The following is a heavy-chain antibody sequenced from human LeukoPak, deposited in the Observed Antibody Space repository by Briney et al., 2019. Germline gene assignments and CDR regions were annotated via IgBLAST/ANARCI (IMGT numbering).Heavy chain of an antibody. D-gene: IGHD2-2*01. CDR2: IYTGGSA. Sequence: GGSLRLSCAASGFTVSNNYMSWVRQAPGKGLEWVSVIYTGGSAYYADSVKGRFTISRDNSKNKLHLQMNRLRSDDTAVYYCARGDCSSTSCYVYYYYMDVWGKGTTVTVSS. CDR1: GFTVSNNY. CDR3: ARGDCSSTSCYVYYYYMDV. V-gene: IGHV3-53*05. J-gene: IGHJ6*03.